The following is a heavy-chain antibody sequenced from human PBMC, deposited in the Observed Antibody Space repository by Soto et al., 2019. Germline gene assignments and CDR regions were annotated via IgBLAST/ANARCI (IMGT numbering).Heavy chain of an antibody. CDR1: GYSSTSYG. Sequence: XSVKVSYNATGYSSTSYGISLMRHTPGQGLEWMGWISAYNGNTNYAQSLQGRVTMTTDTSTTTAYMELRRMKSDDTAVYYCARVSPSSRAAEPWGQGTLVTVSS. J-gene: IGHJ4*02. D-gene: IGHD6-13*01. CDR2: ISAYNGNT. CDR3: ARVSPSSRAAEP. V-gene: IGHV1-18*01.